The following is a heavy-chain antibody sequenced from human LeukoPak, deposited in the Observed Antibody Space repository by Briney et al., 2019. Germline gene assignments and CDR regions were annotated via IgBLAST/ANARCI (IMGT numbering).Heavy chain of an antibody. J-gene: IGHJ6*04. D-gene: IGHD2-2*01. Sequence: SETPSLTCTVSGGSISSSGYFWGWVRQPPGKGLEWIGTISYSGNTYYKASLKSRVTISADTSKNQFSLSLSSVTAADTAVYYCARASHYAMDVWGKGTTVTVSP. V-gene: IGHV4-39*07. CDR3: ARASHYAMDV. CDR2: ISYSGNT. CDR1: GGSISSSGYF.